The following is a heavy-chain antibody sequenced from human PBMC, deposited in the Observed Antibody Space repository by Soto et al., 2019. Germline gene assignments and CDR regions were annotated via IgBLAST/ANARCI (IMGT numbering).Heavy chain of an antibody. D-gene: IGHD1-26*01. CDR1: GFTFSSYG. J-gene: IGHJ3*02. V-gene: IGHV3-30*18. CDR3: AKESSGSYHAFDI. CDR2: ISYDGSNK. Sequence: QVQLVESGGGVVQPGRSLRLSCAASGFTFSSYGMHWVRQAPGKGLEWVAVISYDGSNKYYADSVKGRFTISRDNSKNTLYLQMNSLRAEDTAVYYCAKESSGSYHAFDIWGQGTMVTVSS.